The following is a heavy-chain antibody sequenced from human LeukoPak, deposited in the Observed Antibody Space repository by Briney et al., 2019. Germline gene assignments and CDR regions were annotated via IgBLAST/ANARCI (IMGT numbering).Heavy chain of an antibody. D-gene: IGHD6-19*01. CDR3: ARIHSSGWYEYDY. Sequence: SETLSLTCTVSGGSISSYYWSWIRQPPGKGLEWIGYIYYSGSTNYNPSLKSRVTISVDTSKSQFSLKLSSVTAADTAVYYCARIHSSGWYEYDYWGQGTLVTVSS. J-gene: IGHJ4*02. CDR2: IYYSGST. CDR1: GGSISSYY. V-gene: IGHV4-59*08.